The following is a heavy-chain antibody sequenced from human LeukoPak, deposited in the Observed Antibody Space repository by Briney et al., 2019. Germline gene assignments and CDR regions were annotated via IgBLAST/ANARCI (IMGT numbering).Heavy chain of an antibody. Sequence: GGSLRLSCAASGFTFSNYAMHWVRQAPGKGLEYVSAISSNGGSTYYVNSVKGRFTISRDNSKNTLYLQMNSLRAEDTAVYYCAKSGGSHGSFDYWGQGTLVTVSS. J-gene: IGHJ4*02. CDR3: AKSGGSHGSFDY. CDR2: ISSNGGST. CDR1: GFTFSNYA. D-gene: IGHD3-16*01. V-gene: IGHV3-64*01.